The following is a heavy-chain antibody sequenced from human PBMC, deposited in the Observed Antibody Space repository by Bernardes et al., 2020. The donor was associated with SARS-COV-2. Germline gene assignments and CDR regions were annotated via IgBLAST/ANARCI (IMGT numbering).Heavy chain of an antibody. CDR2: INPNTGGT. CDR3: ARTRTTISTTGIPVDY. V-gene: IGHV1-2*02. J-gene: IGHJ4*02. D-gene: IGHD2-21*02. Sequence: ASVKVSCEASGYTLADYFIHWVRQAPGQRLEWMAWINPNTGGTNYVQKFQGRVTMTRDTSITTAYMELSWLGSDDTAIYYCARTRTTISTTGIPVDYWGQGTLVTVSS. CDR1: GYTLADYF.